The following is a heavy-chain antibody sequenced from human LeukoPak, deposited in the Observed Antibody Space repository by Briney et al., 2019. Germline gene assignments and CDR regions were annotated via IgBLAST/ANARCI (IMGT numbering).Heavy chain of an antibody. D-gene: IGHD6-19*01. CDR1: GFTFSIYA. CDR3: ARGQWLVTSSFDS. CDR2: ISGSGGRT. J-gene: IGHJ4*02. V-gene: IGHV3-23*01. Sequence: GGSLRLSCAASGFTFSIYAMSWVRQAPGKGLEWVSTISGSGGRTYYADSVKGRFTISRDNSKNTLYLQMSGLRAEDTALYYCARGQWLVTSSFDSWGQGTLVTVSS.